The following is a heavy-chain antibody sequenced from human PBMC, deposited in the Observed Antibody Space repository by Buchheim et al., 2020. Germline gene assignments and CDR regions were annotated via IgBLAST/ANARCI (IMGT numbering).Heavy chain of an antibody. Sequence: EVQLVESGGGLVQPGGSLRLSCAASGFTVSSNYMSWVRQAPGKGLEWVSVIYSGGSTYYADSVKGRFTISRDNSKNTLYLQMNSLRAEDTAVYYCARHHVRAVADFASYFDLWGQGTL. J-gene: IGHJ4*02. CDR1: GFTVSSNY. D-gene: IGHD6-19*01. CDR3: ARHHVRAVADFASYFDL. V-gene: IGHV3-66*04. CDR2: IYSGGST.